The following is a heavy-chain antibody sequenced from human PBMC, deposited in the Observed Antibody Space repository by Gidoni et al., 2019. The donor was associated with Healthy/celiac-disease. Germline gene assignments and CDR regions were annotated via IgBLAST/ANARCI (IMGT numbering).Heavy chain of an antibody. CDR2: IKQDGSEK. Sequence: EVQLVESGGGLVQPGGSLRLSCAASGFTFSSYWMSWVRQAPGKGLEWVANIKQDGSEKYYVDSVKGRFTISRDNAKNSLYLQMNSLRAEDTAVYYCARDSAYGAAPLAYWGQGTLVTVSS. V-gene: IGHV3-7*01. D-gene: IGHD3-16*01. CDR1: GFTFSSYW. CDR3: ARDSAYGAAPLAY. J-gene: IGHJ4*02.